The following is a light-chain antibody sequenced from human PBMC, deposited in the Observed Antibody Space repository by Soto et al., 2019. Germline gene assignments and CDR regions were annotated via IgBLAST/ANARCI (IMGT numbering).Light chain of an antibody. Sequence: DIQINQSPSTLSASIGDRVTITCRASQTITSWLAWYQQKPGKAPNLLIYKASRLESGVPSRFSGSGSGTEFTLTISSLQPDDFATYYCQQYNGYPWTFGQGTKVDIK. CDR2: KAS. CDR1: QTITSW. CDR3: QQYNGYPWT. V-gene: IGKV1-5*03. J-gene: IGKJ1*01.